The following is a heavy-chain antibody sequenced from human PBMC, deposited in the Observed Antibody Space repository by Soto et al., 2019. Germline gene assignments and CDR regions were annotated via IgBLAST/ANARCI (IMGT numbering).Heavy chain of an antibody. V-gene: IGHV3-15*01. CDR3: TTAPLGFTGNDAFDI. Sequence: GGSLRLSCAASGLTFSNAWMSWVRQAPGKGLEWVGRIKSKTDGGTTDYAAPVKGRFTISRDDSKNTLYLQMNSLKTEDTAVYYCTTAPLGFTGNDAFDIWGQGTMVTVSS. CDR1: GLTFSNAW. CDR2: IKSKTDGGTT. D-gene: IGHD3-10*01. J-gene: IGHJ3*02.